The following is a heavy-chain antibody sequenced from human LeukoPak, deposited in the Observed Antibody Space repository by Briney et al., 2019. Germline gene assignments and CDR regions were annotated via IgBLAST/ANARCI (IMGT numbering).Heavy chain of an antibody. CDR2: ISSNGGST. CDR1: GFTFSRYA. D-gene: IGHD5-12*01. J-gene: IGHJ4*02. V-gene: IGHV3-64D*06. CDR3: VKDGGYSGYETFGY. Sequence: DPGGSLRLSCSASGFTFSRYAMHWVRHAPGKGLEYVSAISSNGGSTYYADSVKGRFTISRDNSKNTLYLQMSSLRAEDTAVYYCVKDGGYSGYETFGYWGQGTLVTVSS.